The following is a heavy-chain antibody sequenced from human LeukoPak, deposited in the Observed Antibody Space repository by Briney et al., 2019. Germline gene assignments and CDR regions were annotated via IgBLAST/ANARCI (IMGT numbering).Heavy chain of an antibody. CDR3: AKGMYSYGDS. Sequence: AGSLRFSCAASGFTFTSFGMHWIRHAPGKGVEWVAFIWYDGGNEYYADSVKGRFTISRDNHKNTLYLQMQSLRPEDTAVYYCAKGMYSYGDSWGQGTLVIVSS. J-gene: IGHJ4*02. CDR1: GFTFTSFG. V-gene: IGHV3-30*02. CDR2: IWYDGGNE. D-gene: IGHD5-18*01.